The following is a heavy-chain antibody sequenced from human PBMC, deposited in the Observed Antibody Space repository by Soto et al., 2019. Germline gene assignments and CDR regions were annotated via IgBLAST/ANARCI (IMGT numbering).Heavy chain of an antibody. Sequence: GGSLRLSCAASGFNFSNHWMHWVRQRPAEGLVWVSRITSDGKSKAYAESVKGRFAISRDNAKNTLYLQMNGLTAEGTAVYYCARESGDWPLNWFDPWGQGTLVTVSS. J-gene: IGHJ5*02. D-gene: IGHD2-21*02. CDR2: ITSDGKSK. CDR1: GFNFSNHW. V-gene: IGHV3-74*01. CDR3: ARESGDWPLNWFDP.